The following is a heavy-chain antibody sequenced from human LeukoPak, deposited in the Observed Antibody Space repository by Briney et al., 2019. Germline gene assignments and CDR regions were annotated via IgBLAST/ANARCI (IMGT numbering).Heavy chain of an antibody. CDR3: ARVRGIAAAGGGYFDY. CDR1: GYSFTSYW. J-gene: IGHJ4*02. V-gene: IGHV5-51*01. Sequence: GESLKISCKGSGYSFTSYWIGWVRQMPGKGLEWMGIIYPGDSDTRYSPSFQGQVTISADKSISTAYLQWSSLKASDTAMYYCARVRGIAAAGGGYFDYWGQGTLVTVSS. D-gene: IGHD6-13*01. CDR2: IYPGDSDT.